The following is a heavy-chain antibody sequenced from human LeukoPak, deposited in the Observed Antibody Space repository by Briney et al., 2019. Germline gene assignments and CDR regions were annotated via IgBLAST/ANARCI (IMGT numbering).Heavy chain of an antibody. CDR2: TYYRSRWYN. D-gene: IGHD1-1*01. J-gene: IGHJ4*02. CDR3: AKLGGNFVDF. CDR1: GDSVSSNNAA. Sequence: SQTLSLTCAICGDSVSSNNAAGNWIRQSPSRGLEWLGRTYYRSRWYNDYAVSVKGRITLSPDTSRNQFSLHLNSVTPEDTAVYYCAKLGGNFVDFWGQGTLVTVSS. V-gene: IGHV6-1*01.